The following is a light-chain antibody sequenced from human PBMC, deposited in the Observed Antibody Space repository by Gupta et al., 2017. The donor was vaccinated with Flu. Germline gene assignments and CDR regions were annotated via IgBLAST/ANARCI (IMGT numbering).Light chain of an antibody. V-gene: IGKV3-20*01. Sequence: EVVLTQSPGTLSLSPGERATLSCRSSQSLSRDYVVWYQQKPGQAPRLLIYGASGRATGIPDRFSGSGSGTDFILTSSRLESEDSAVYYCQQYGHSQTFGQGTKVEIK. CDR1: QSLSRDY. CDR3: QQYGHSQT. CDR2: GAS. J-gene: IGKJ1*01.